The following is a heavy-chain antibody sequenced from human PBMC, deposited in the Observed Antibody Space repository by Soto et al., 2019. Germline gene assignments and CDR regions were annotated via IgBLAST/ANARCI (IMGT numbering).Heavy chain of an antibody. V-gene: IGHV4-31*02. CDR1: GGSINSGGYY. CDR2: IFYSRTT. CDR3: ARESPGKLAYYFDF. D-gene: IGHD3-16*01. J-gene: IGHJ4*02. Sequence: PSETLSLTCTVSGGSINSGGYYWTWIRQHPWKGLEWIGYIFYSRTTSYNPSLKSRVTISGDTSKNQFSLTLRAVTAADSAVYYCARESPGKLAYYFDFWGQGXPVTVYS.